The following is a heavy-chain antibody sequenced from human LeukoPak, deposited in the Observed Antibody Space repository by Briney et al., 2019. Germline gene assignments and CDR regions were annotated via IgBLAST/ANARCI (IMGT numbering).Heavy chain of an antibody. J-gene: IGHJ4*02. Sequence: GGSLRLSCAASGFTFSSYGMLWVRQAPGKGLEWVAVIWYDGSHKYYADSVKGRFTISRDSSKNTLYLQMNSLRAEDTAVYYCARALYSSGWYYFDYWGQGTLVTVSS. CDR1: GFTFSSYG. V-gene: IGHV3-33*01. D-gene: IGHD6-19*01. CDR2: IWYDGSHK. CDR3: ARALYSSGWYYFDY.